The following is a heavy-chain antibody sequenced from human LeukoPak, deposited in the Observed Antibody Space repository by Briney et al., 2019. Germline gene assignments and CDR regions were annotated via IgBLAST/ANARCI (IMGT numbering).Heavy chain of an antibody. Sequence: GGSLRLSCAASGFTVSSNYMSWVRQAPGKGLECVSDIYSGGTTFYAASVKGRFTISRDSSKTTLYLKMDSLRAEDTAVYYWARNAPYFDSSTYYYNWFDPWGQGTLVTVSS. V-gene: IGHV3-66*01. CDR1: GFTVSSNY. CDR2: IYSGGTT. J-gene: IGHJ5*02. CDR3: ARNAPYFDSSTYYYNWFDP. D-gene: IGHD3-22*01.